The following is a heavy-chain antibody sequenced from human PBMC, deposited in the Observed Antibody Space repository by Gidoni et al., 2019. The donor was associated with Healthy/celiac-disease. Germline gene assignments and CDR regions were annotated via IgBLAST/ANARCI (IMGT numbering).Heavy chain of an antibody. CDR3: ARERGGITMLRGVRKRTNWFDP. CDR1: GGSFRGYY. Sequence: QVQLQQWGAGLLKPSETMSLTCAGYGGSFRGYYWSGIRQPPGKGLEWIGEINHSGSTTYNPSLQRRVTISVDTSTIQFSLMLRSVTAADSAVYYCARERGGITMLRGVRKRTNWFDPWGQGPLVTVSS. J-gene: IGHJ5*02. CDR2: INHSGST. V-gene: IGHV4-34*01. D-gene: IGHD3-10*01.